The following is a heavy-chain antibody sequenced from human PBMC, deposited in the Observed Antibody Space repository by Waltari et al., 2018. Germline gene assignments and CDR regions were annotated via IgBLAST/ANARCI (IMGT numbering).Heavy chain of an antibody. CDR3: ARRIREYGMDV. CDR1: GYSISSGYY. CDR2: IYHSGST. D-gene: IGHD1-26*01. V-gene: IGHV4-38-2*01. J-gene: IGHJ6*02. Sequence: QVQLQESGPGLVKPSETLSLTCAVSGYSISSGYYWGWIRQPPGKGLEWIGSIYHSGSTYYNPSLKRRVTISVDTSKNQFSLKLSSVTAADTAVYYCARRIREYGMDVWGQGTTVTVSS.